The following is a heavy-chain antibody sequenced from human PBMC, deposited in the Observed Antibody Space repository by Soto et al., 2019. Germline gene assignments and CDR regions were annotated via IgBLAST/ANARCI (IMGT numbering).Heavy chain of an antibody. D-gene: IGHD2-15*01. CDR1: GYSVSSSDYY. CDR2: MFYSGLT. Sequence: TSETLSLTCSVSGYSVSSSDYYWAWIRQPPGKGLEWIGSMFYSGLTYYNPSLKSRVTLSVDTSKNQFSVRLNSVTAADTAVYYCAPLSVSLSGPYGIHVWGQGTTVTVSS. V-gene: IGHV4-39*01. CDR3: APLSVSLSGPYGIHV. J-gene: IGHJ6*02.